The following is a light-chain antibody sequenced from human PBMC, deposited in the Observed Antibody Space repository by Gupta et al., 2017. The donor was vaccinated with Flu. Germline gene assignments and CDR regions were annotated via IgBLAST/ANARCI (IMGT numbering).Light chain of an antibody. J-gene: IGKJ3*01. Sequence: DFQMTQSPSSLSASVGDRVTITCRASQGISNYLAWYQQKPGKVPKLLIYAASTLQSGVPSRFSGSGSGTDFTLTISSLQPEDVATYYCQKYNSAPLFTFGPGTKVDIK. CDR3: QKYNSAPLFT. CDR2: AAS. V-gene: IGKV1-27*01. CDR1: QGISNY.